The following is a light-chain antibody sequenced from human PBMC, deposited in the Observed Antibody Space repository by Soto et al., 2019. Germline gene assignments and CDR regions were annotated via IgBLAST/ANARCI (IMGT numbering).Light chain of an antibody. CDR1: SSDVGYSDH. V-gene: IGLV2-14*01. CDR2: HVS. CDR3: SSYTSSSTLVI. J-gene: IGLJ2*01. Sequence: QSALTQPASVSGSPGQSITISCTGTSSDVGYSDHVSWYQQHPGKAPKLMIYHVSYRPSGVSNRFSGSKSGNTASLTISGLQAEDEAYYYCSSYTSSSTLVIFGGGTKLTVL.